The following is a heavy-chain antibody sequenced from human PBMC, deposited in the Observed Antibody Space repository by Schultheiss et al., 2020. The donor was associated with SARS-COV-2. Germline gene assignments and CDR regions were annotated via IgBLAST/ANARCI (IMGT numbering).Heavy chain of an antibody. CDR3: ARAGGNHYYDSSGYY. Sequence: GGSLRLSCAASGFTFDDYAMHWVRQAPGKGLEWVSAISGSGGSTYYADSVKGRFTISRDNSKNTLYLQMNSLRAEDTAVYYCARAGGNHYYDSSGYYWGQGTLVTVSS. CDR2: ISGSGGST. D-gene: IGHD3-22*01. V-gene: IGHV3-23*01. J-gene: IGHJ4*02. CDR1: GFTFDDYA.